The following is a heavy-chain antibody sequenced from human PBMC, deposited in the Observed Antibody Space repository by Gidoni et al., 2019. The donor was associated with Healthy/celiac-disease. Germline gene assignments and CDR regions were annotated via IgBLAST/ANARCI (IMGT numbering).Heavy chain of an antibody. J-gene: IGHJ2*01. D-gene: IGHD1-26*01. CDR3: ASHIVGAPHVGYFDL. V-gene: IGHV3-48*02. Sequence: EVQLVESGGGLGQPGGSLRLSCAASGCTFSSYSMNWVRQAPGKGLEWVSYISSSSSTIYYSDSVKGRFTISRDNAKNSLYLQMNSLRDEDTAVYYCASHIVGAPHVGYFDLWGRGTLVTVSS. CDR1: GCTFSSYS. CDR2: ISSSSSTI.